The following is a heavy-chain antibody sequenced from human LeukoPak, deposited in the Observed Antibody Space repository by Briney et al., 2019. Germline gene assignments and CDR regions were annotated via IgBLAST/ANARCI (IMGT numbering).Heavy chain of an antibody. Sequence: PSETLSLTCAVYGGSFSGYYWSWIRQPPGKGLEWIGEINHSGSTNYSPSLKSRVTISVDTSKNQFSLKLSSVTAADTAVYYCARGRSLGCMDVWGKGTTVTVSS. CDR3: ARGRSLGCMDV. D-gene: IGHD1-26*01. CDR2: INHSGST. V-gene: IGHV4-34*01. CDR1: GGSFSGYY. J-gene: IGHJ6*04.